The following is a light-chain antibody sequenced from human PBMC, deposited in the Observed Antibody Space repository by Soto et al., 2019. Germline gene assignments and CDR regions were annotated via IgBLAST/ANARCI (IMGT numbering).Light chain of an antibody. CDR1: SSNIGAGYD. V-gene: IGLV1-40*01. CDR3: QSYDRSLSGSV. J-gene: IGLJ1*01. CDR2: GNS. Sequence: QSVLTQPPSVSGAPGQRVTISCTGSSSNIGAGYDVHWYQQLPGTAPKLLIYGNSNRPSGVPDRFSGSKSGTSASLAITGLQAEDDAYYYCQSYDRSLSGSVFGTGTNFTVL.